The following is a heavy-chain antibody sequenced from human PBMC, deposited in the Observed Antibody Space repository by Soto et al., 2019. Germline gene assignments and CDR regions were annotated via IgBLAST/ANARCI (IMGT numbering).Heavy chain of an antibody. V-gene: IGHV1-69*12. Sequence: QVQLEQSGAEVKKPGSSVKVSCKASGGTFRNSAISWVRQAPGQGLEWMGGIMPIFRTPDYAQKFQGRVTITAAESTTTDDMELSDLRSDDTAVYYCARDNDRPQLGGNYYYILDVWGQGTTVTVSS. J-gene: IGHJ6*02. CDR2: IMPIFRTP. CDR1: GGTFRNSA. D-gene: IGHD1-1*01. CDR3: ARDNDRPQLGGNYYYILDV.